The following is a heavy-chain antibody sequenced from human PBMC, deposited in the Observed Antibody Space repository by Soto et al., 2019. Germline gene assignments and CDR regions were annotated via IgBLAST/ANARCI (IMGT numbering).Heavy chain of an antibody. J-gene: IGHJ6*03. V-gene: IGHV3-23*01. CDR2: ISGSGGTT. Sequence: EVQLLESGGGLVQRGGSLRLSCAASGFGFTSHAMSWVRQAPERGLEWVATISGSGGTTYNADSAKGRFTISRDNSENTLYLQMNSLRAEDTAIYYCAKAHWLVGAVYYMDVWGEGTTVTVSS. CDR3: AKAHWLVGAVYYMDV. D-gene: IGHD6-19*01. CDR1: GFGFTSHA.